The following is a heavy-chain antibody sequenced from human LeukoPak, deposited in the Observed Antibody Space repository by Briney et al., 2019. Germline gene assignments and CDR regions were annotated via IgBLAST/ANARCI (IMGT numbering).Heavy chain of an antibody. CDR1: GGSISSSSYY. D-gene: IGHD3-16*01. CDR2: IYYSGST. V-gene: IGHV4-39*01. CDR3: ARQFGGWFDP. J-gene: IGHJ5*02. Sequence: SETLSLTCIVSGGSISSSSYYWGWIRQPPGKGLEWIGNIYYSGSTYYNPSLKSRVTISVDTSKNQFSLKLSSVTAADTAVYYCARQFGGWFDPWGQGTLVTVSS.